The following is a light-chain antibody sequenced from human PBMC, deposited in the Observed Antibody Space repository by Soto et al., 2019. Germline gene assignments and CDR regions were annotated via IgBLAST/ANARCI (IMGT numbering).Light chain of an antibody. CDR3: QKYNSVPLT. V-gene: IGKV1-27*01. CDR2: DAS. CDR1: QGLSSD. Sequence: DIQMTQPPSSLSASVGDRVTMSFRASQGLSSDLACYQQKPGKVPKLLIYDASTLQSGVPSRFSGSGSGTDFTLTISSLQPEDVATYYCQKYNSVPLTFGGGTKVDIK. J-gene: IGKJ4*01.